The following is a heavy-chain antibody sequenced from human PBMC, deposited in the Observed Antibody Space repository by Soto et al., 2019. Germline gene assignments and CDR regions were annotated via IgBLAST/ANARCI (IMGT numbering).Heavy chain of an antibody. D-gene: IGHD3-10*01. J-gene: IGHJ4*02. CDR2: IYSGGST. CDR1: GFTVSSNY. Sequence: PGGSLRLSCAASGFTVSSNYMSWVRQAPGKGLEWVSVIYSGGSTYYADSVKGRFTISRDNSKNTLYLQMNSLRAEDTAVYYCARARLLWFGESPPPYYFDYWGQGTLVTVSS. V-gene: IGHV3-66*01. CDR3: ARARLLWFGESPPPYYFDY.